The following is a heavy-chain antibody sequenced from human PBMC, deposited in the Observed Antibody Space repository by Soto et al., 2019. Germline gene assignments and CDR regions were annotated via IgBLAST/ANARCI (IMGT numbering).Heavy chain of an antibody. J-gene: IGHJ3*02. CDR1: GFTFSSYA. CDR2: ISGSGGST. Sequence: GGSLRLSCAASGFTFSSYAMSWVRQAPGKGLEWVSAISGSGGSTYYADSVKGRFTISRDNSKNTLYLQMNSLRAEDTAVYYCANRLIRDMIVEDAFDIWGQGTMVTVSS. D-gene: IGHD3-22*01. V-gene: IGHV3-23*01. CDR3: ANRLIRDMIVEDAFDI.